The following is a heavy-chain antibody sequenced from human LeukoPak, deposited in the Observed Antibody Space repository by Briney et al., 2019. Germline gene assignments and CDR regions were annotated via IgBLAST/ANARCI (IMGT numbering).Heavy chain of an antibody. CDR2: ISGSGATT. J-gene: IGHJ4*02. D-gene: IGHD6-19*01. CDR3: AKDFLLRMAVAIDY. Sequence: GGSLRLSCAAPGFAFSSYAMRWVRQAPRKGLDWVSTISGSGATTSYADSVKGRFTISRDNSKNTLYLQMNSLRAEDTAVYYCAKDFLLRMAVAIDYWGQGTLVTVSS. V-gene: IGHV3-23*01. CDR1: GFAFSSYA.